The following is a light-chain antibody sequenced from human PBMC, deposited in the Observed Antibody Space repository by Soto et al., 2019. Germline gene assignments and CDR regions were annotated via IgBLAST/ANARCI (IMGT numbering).Light chain of an antibody. V-gene: IGKV3-15*01. CDR1: QSVSSN. Sequence: IVMTQSPATLSVSPGERVTLSCRASQSVSSNLAWYQQKPGQAPRVLIYGASTRATGIPDRFSGSGSGTEFTLTISSLQSEDSAVYYCQHYNNWPPKTFGQGTKVEIK. CDR2: GAS. J-gene: IGKJ1*01. CDR3: QHYNNWPPKT.